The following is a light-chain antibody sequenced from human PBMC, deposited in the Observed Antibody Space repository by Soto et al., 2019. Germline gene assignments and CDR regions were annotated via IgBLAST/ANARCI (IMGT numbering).Light chain of an antibody. CDR3: QLYGNSPMYT. J-gene: IGKJ2*01. Sequence: EIVLTQSPGTLSLSPGERATLSCRASQSVSNNALAWYQQKPGQAPRLLIYGASNRATGIPDVFSGSGSGTDFTLTISRLEAEDFAVYYCQLYGNSPMYTFGQGTRLEIK. V-gene: IGKV3-20*01. CDR2: GAS. CDR1: QSVSNNA.